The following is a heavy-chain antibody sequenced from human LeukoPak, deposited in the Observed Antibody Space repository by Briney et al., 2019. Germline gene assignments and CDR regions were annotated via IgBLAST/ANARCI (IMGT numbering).Heavy chain of an antibody. J-gene: IGHJ5*02. CDR2: IYPDDSDT. CDR1: GYSFTNYW. Sequence: GESLKISCKGPGYSFTNYWIGWVRQMPGKGLEWMGIIYPDDSDTRYSPSFQGHVTISADKSISTAYLQWSSLKALDTAMYYCARLPKVYGSGSYLDWFGPWGQGTLVTVSS. D-gene: IGHD3-10*01. V-gene: IGHV5-51*01. CDR3: ARLPKVYGSGSYLDWFGP.